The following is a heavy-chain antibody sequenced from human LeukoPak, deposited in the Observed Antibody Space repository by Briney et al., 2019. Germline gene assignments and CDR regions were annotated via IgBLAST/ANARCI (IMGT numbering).Heavy chain of an antibody. V-gene: IGHV3-30-3*01. CDR3: VRRGGSDGWGAFDI. J-gene: IGHJ3*02. CDR1: GFTFSSYA. Sequence: GGSLRLSCAASGFTFSSYAMHWVRQAPGKGLEWVAVISYDGSNKYYADSVKGRFTISRDNSKNTLYLQMNSLRAEDTAVYYCVRRGGSDGWGAFDIWGQGTIVTVSS. CDR2: ISYDGSNK. D-gene: IGHD5-24*01.